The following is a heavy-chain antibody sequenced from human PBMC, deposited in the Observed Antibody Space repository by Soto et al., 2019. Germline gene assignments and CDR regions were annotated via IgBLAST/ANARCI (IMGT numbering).Heavy chain of an antibody. V-gene: IGHV1-3*01. J-gene: IGHJ4*02. D-gene: IGHD4-17*01. Sequence: QGQLVQSGAEVKKPGASVKVSCGTSGFSFTSYSFHWVRQAPAQGLQWMGWINAGRGKTKYSQQFKGRVTFTWDTSANTVYMELSGLTSEETSVFYCARWIDNGYFDYWGQGTLVTVSA. CDR1: GFSFTSYS. CDR3: ARWIDNGYFDY. CDR2: INAGRGKT.